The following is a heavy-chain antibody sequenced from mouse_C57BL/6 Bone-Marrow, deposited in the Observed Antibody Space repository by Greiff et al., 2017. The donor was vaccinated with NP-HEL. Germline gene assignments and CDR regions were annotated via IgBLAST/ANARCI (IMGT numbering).Heavy chain of an antibody. J-gene: IGHJ4*01. CDR3: ARSDGTGAMDY. V-gene: IGHV1-54*01. CDR2: INPGSGGT. CDR1: GYAFTNYL. Sequence: QVQLQQSGAELVRPGTSVKVSCKASGYAFTNYLIEWVKQRPGQGLEWIGVINPGSGGTNYNEKFKGKATLTADKSSSTAYMQLSSLTSEDSAVYFCARSDGTGAMDYWGQGTSVTVSS. D-gene: IGHD2-3*01.